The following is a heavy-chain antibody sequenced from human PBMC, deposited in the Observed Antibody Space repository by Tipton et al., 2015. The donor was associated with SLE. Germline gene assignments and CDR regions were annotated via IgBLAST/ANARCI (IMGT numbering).Heavy chain of an antibody. CDR1: GFTFSSYG. D-gene: IGHD6-13*01. V-gene: IGHV3-30*02. CDR2: IRYDGSNK. Sequence: SLRLSCAASGFTFSSYGMHWVRQAPGKGLEWVAFIRYDGSNKYYADSVKGRFTISRDNSKNTLYLQMNSLRAEDTAVYYCAKPLDSSSWSHAFDIWGQGTMVTVSS. J-gene: IGHJ3*02. CDR3: AKPLDSSSWSHAFDI.